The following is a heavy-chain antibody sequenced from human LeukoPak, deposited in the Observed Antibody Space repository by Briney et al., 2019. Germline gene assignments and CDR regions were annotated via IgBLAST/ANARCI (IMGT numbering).Heavy chain of an antibody. Sequence: PGGSLRLSCAASGFTFSSYSMNWVRQAPGKGLEWVSSISSSSNYIYYADSMKGRFTISRDNANNSLYLQMNSLRAEDTAVYYCARDSIAAAGAFDPWGQGTLVTVSS. D-gene: IGHD6-13*01. V-gene: IGHV3-21*01. CDR3: ARDSIAAAGAFDP. CDR1: GFTFSSYS. J-gene: IGHJ5*02. CDR2: ISSSSNYI.